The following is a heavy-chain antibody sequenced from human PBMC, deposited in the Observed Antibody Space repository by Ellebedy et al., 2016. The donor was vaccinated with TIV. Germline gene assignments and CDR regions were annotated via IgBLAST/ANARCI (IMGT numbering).Heavy chain of an antibody. D-gene: IGHD3-9*01. Sequence: GESLKISCAASGFTFSSYSMNWVRQAPGKGLEWVSYISSSSSTIYYADSVKGRFTISRDNAKNSLYLQMNSLRDEDKAVYYCARDEYDILTGEVIVKWFDPWGQGTLVTVSS. CDR2: ISSSSSTI. V-gene: IGHV3-48*02. CDR1: GFTFSSYS. J-gene: IGHJ5*02. CDR3: ARDEYDILTGEVIVKWFDP.